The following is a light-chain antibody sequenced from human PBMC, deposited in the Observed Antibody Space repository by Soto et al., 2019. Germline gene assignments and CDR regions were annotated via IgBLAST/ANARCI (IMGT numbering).Light chain of an antibody. CDR3: QHYGGMWA. V-gene: IGKV1-5*01. J-gene: IGKJ1*01. CDR2: DAS. CDR1: QSISNR. Sequence: DIQMTQSPSTLSASVGDRVTITCRASQSISNRLAWYQQKPGKAPKVVIYDASSLESGVPSRFSGSGSGTEFMLNINSLQPDDFATYCCQHYGGMWAFGQGTKVEIK.